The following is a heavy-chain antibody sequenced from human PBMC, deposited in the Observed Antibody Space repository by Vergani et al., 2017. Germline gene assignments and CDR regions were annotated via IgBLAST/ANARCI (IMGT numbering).Heavy chain of an antibody. CDR3: ARHXKYCSGGSCYSNVQGYYYYMDV. J-gene: IGHJ6*03. Sequence: EVQLVQSGAEVKKPGESLKISCKGSGYSFTSYWIGWVRQMPGKGLEWMGIIYPGDSDTRYSPSFLGQVTISADKSISTAYLQWSSLKASDTAMYYCARHXKYCSGGSCYSNVQGYYYYMDVWGKGTTVTVSS. V-gene: IGHV5-51*01. D-gene: IGHD2-15*01. CDR2: IYPGDSDT. CDR1: GYSFTSYW.